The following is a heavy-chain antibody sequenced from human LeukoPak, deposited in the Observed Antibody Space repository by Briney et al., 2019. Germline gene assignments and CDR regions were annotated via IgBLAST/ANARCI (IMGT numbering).Heavy chain of an antibody. J-gene: IGHJ4*02. CDR1: GFTFSSYA. CDR3: ARDIVLMVYAISPGY. CDR2: ISYDGSNK. Sequence: GRSLRLSCAASGFTFSSYAMHWVRQAPGKGLEWVAVISYDGSNKYYADSVKGRFTISRDNSKNTLYLQMNSLRAEDTAVYYCARDIVLMVYAISPGYWGQGTLVTVSS. V-gene: IGHV3-30*04. D-gene: IGHD2-8*01.